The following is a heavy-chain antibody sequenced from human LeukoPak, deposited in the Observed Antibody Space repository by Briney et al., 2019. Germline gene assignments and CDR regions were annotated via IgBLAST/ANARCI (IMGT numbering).Heavy chain of an antibody. CDR2: ISGTSNTI. CDR1: GFTFSSYS. D-gene: IGHD5/OR15-5a*01. Sequence: GGSLRLSCAASGFTFSSYSMNWVRQAPGKGLEWVSYISGTSNTIYYADSVEAPFTISRDNAKNSLYLQMNSLRAEDTAVYYCARMSGVWTFDYWGQGTPVTVSS. J-gene: IGHJ4*02. V-gene: IGHV3-48*04. CDR3: ARMSGVWTFDY.